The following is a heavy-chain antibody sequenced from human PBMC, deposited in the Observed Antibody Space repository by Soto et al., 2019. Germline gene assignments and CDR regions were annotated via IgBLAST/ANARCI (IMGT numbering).Heavy chain of an antibody. CDR1: GFTFSSYG. D-gene: IGHD5-12*01. CDR2: ISYDGSNK. CDR3: AKDGGDSGYATYYFDY. J-gene: IGHJ4*02. Sequence: GSLRLSCAASGFTFSSYGMHWVRQAPGKGLEWVAVISYDGSNKYYADSVKGRFTISRDNSKNTLYLQMNSLRAEDTAVYYCAKDGGDSGYATYYFDYWGQGTLVTVSS. V-gene: IGHV3-30*18.